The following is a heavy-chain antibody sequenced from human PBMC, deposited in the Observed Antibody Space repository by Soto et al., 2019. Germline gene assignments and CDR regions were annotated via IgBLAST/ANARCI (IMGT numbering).Heavy chain of an antibody. CDR3: ARSYMVRGVANWFDP. Sequence: QVQLQESGPGLVKPSGTLSLTCAVSGGSISSSNWWRWVRQPPRKGLEWIGEIYHSGSTNNNPSLRSRVTISGDKTNNQFSLKLSSVPAADTAVYYCARSYMVRGVANWFDPWGQGTLVTVS. V-gene: IGHV4-4*02. J-gene: IGHJ5*02. D-gene: IGHD3-10*01. CDR1: GGSISSSNW. CDR2: IYHSGST.